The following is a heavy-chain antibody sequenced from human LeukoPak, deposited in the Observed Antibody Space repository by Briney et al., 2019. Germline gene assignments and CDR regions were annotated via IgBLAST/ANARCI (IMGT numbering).Heavy chain of an antibody. D-gene: IGHD3-3*01. CDR1: GFIFDDHG. Sequence: GRSLRLSCAASGFIFDDHGMHWVRQAPGKGLEWVSGVSWSSGIIGYADSVKGRFTISRDNAKNSLYLQMESLRAEDTAVYYCAKDTGSPADAITMEDNAFDIWGQGTMVTVSS. CDR3: AKDTGSPADAITMEDNAFDI. CDR2: VSWSSGII. J-gene: IGHJ3*02. V-gene: IGHV3-9*01.